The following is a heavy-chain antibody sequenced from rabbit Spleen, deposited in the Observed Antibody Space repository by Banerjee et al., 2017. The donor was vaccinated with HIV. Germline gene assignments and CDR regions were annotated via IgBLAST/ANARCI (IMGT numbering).Heavy chain of an antibody. CDR2: IDAGSSGST. CDR3: AKANAGSGPYIDVYFDL. Sequence: QEQLEESGGGLVQPEGSLTLTCTASGFSFSSIYYMCWVRQAPGKGLEWIACIDAGSSGSTAYAIWVNGRFTISKTSSTTVTLQMTSLTAADTATYFCAKANAGSGPYIDVYFDLWGPGTLVTVS. V-gene: IGHV1S45*01. J-gene: IGHJ4*01. D-gene: IGHD8-1*01. CDR1: GFSFSSIYY.